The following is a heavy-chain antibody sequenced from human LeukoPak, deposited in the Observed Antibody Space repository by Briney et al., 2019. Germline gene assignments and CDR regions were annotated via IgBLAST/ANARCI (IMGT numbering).Heavy chain of an antibody. D-gene: IGHD3-10*01. CDR2: ISYDGSNK. Sequence: PGGSLRLSCAASGFTFSSYAMHWVRQAPGKGLEWVAVISYDGSNKYYADSVKGRFTISRDNSKNTLYLQMNSLRSEDTAVYYCARVPTYYYGSGSSKDYYYGMDVWGQGTTVTVSS. CDR3: ARVPTYYYGSGSSKDYYYGMDV. V-gene: IGHV3-30*04. CDR1: GFTFSSYA. J-gene: IGHJ6*02.